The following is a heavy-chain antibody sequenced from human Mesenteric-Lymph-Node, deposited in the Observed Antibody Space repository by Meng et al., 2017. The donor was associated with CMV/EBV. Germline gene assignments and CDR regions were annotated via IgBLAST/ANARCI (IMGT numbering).Heavy chain of an antibody. CDR1: GGSIGSSSYY. CDR3: ARGITLTTFDY. V-gene: IGHV4-39*07. CDR2: IYYSGST. Sequence: GSLRLSCTVSGGSIGSSSYYWGWIRQPPGKGLEWIGNIYYSGSTYYNPSLKSRVTISVDTSKNQFSLNLSSVTAADTAMFYCARGITLTTFDYWGQGTQVTVSS. J-gene: IGHJ4*02. D-gene: IGHD4-11*01.